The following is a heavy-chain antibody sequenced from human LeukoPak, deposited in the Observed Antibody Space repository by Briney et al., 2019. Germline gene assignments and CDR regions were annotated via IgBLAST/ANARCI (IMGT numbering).Heavy chain of an antibody. D-gene: IGHD2-21*01. Sequence: GGSLRLSCAASGFIFSSYSMNWVRQAPGQGLEWVSSITSRGNTFYADSVKGRFTISRDNAKNSLYLQMNSLRAEDTAVYYCARDPTRDDCWGQGTLVTVSS. V-gene: IGHV3-21*01. CDR2: ITSRGNT. J-gene: IGHJ1*01. CDR3: ARDPTRDDC. CDR1: GFIFSSYS.